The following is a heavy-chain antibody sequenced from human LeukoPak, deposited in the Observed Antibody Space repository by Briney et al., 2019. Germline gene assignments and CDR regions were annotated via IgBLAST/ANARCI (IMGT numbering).Heavy chain of an antibody. Sequence: PGGSLRLSCAASGFTFSSYAMSWVRQAPGKGLEWVSAISGSGGSTYYADSVKGRFTISRDNSKNTLYLQMNSLRAEDTAVYYCAKDRYYGSGSYYNSWFDPWGQGTLVTVSS. D-gene: IGHD3-10*01. J-gene: IGHJ5*02. CDR2: ISGSGGST. CDR3: AKDRYYGSGSYYNSWFDP. V-gene: IGHV3-23*01. CDR1: GFTFSSYA.